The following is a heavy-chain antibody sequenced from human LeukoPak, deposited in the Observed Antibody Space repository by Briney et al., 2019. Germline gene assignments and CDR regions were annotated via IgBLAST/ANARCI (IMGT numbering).Heavy chain of an antibody. V-gene: IGHV4-61*05. J-gene: IGHJ4*02. CDR1: GGSISSSSCY. Sequence: SETLSLTCTVSGGSISSSSCYWGWIRQPPGKGLEWIGYIYYSGSTNYNPSLKSRVTISVDTSKNQFSLKLSSVTAADTAVYYCASGYSSSWYYFDYWGQGTLVTVSS. CDR3: ASGYSSSWYYFDY. D-gene: IGHD6-13*01. CDR2: IYYSGST.